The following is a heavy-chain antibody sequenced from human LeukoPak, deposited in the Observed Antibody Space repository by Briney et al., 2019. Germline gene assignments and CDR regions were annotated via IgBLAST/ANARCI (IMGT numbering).Heavy chain of an antibody. CDR1: GGSISSYY. CDR3: VRRRSRSSIDS. D-gene: IGHD6-6*01. CDR2: IYYSGST. Sequence: SETLSLTCTVSGGSISSYYWSWIRQPPGKGLEWIGYIYYSGSTNYNPSLKSRVTISLETSKNQFSLKLSSETAADTAVYYCVRRRSRSSIDSWGQGSLVTVSS. V-gene: IGHV4-59*08. J-gene: IGHJ4*02.